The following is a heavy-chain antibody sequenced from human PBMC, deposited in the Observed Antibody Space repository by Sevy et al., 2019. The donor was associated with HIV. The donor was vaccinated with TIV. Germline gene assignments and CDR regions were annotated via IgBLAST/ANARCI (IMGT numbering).Heavy chain of an antibody. J-gene: IGHJ6*02. D-gene: IGHD6-13*01. V-gene: IGHV4-4*07. CDR3: ARDPPGIAAAGNYYGMDV. CDR2: IYTSGST. Sequence: SETLSLTCTVSGGSISSYYWSWIRQPAGKGLEWIGRIYTSGSTNYNPSLKSRVTMLVDTSKNQFSLKLSSVTAADTAVYYCARDPPGIAAAGNYYGMDVWGQGTTVTVSS. CDR1: GGSISSYY.